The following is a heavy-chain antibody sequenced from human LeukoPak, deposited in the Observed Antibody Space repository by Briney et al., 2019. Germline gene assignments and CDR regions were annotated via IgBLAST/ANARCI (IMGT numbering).Heavy chain of an antibody. J-gene: IGHJ4*02. CDR2: INPSGDST. Sequence: ASVKVSCKASEYIFTTDYIHWVRQAPGQGLEWMGTINPSGDSTTYAQNFQGRVTMTRDTSTSTVYMELSSLTSEDTAVYYCARDPLDYQAEQYFDYWGQGTLVTVS. CDR1: EYIFTTDY. V-gene: IGHV1-46*01. D-gene: IGHD4-11*01. CDR3: ARDPLDYQAEQYFDY.